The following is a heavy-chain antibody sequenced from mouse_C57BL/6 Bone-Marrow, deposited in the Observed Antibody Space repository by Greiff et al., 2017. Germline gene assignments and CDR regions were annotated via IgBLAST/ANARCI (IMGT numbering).Heavy chain of an antibody. CDR3: ARWSHDFAY. CDR2: IYPRSGNT. D-gene: IGHD2-3*01. Sequence: QVQLQQSGAELARPGASVKLSCKASGYTFTSYGISWVKQRTGQGLEWIGEIYPRSGNTYYNEKFKGKATLTADKSSSTAYMELRSLTSEDSAVYFCARWSHDFAYWGQGTLVTVSA. J-gene: IGHJ3*01. CDR1: GYTFTSYG. V-gene: IGHV1-81*01.